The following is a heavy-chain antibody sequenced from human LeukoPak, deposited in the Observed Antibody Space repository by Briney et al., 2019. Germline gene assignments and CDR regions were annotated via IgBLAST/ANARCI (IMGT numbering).Heavy chain of an antibody. J-gene: IGHJ4*02. D-gene: IGHD3-22*01. V-gene: IGHV1-18*04. CDR1: GYTFTGYY. CDR2: ISAYNGNT. CDR3: ARGRALANYYDSSGYYYVFDY. Sequence: GASVKVSCKASGYTFTGYYMHWVRQAPGQGLEWMGWISAYNGNTNYAQKLQGRVTMTTDTSTSTAYMELRSLRSDDTAVYYCARGRALANYYDSSGYYYVFDYWGQGTLVTVSS.